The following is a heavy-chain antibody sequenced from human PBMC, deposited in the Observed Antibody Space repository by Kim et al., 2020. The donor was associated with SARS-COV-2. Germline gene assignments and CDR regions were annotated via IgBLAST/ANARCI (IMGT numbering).Heavy chain of an antibody. CDR2: IRCCGGGT. V-gene: IGHV3-23*01. Sequence: GGSLRLSCAASEFTFSNYAMTWVRQAPGKGLQWVSAIRCCGGGTVYADSVKGRLTISRDDSKNTLYLQMNNLRAEDTAVYYCAKALTSLWYFDLWGRGTLVTVSS. CDR3: AKALTSLWYFDL. J-gene: IGHJ2*01. CDR1: EFTFSNYA. D-gene: IGHD2-2*01.